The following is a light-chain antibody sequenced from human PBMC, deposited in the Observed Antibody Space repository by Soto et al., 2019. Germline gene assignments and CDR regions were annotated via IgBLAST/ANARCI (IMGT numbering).Light chain of an antibody. Sequence: DIQMTQSPSSVSASVGGRVTITCRASQVISSWLAWYQQKPGKAPKLLIYAASSLQSGVPPRFSGSGSGTDFTLTISSLQPEDVATYYCQQANSFPYTFGQGTKLEIK. V-gene: IGKV1D-12*01. J-gene: IGKJ2*01. CDR3: QQANSFPYT. CDR2: AAS. CDR1: QVISSW.